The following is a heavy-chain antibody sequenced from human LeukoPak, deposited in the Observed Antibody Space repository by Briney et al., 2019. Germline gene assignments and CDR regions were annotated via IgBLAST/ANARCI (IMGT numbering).Heavy chain of an antibody. CDR1: GGSISGYY. CDR3: ARMSFNNGYSSSWYSDGFDY. D-gene: IGHD6-13*01. Sequence: PSETLSLTCTVSGGSISGYYWSWSRQPPGKGVEWIGNLYYMRGAWYKSSLKSRVTTSVDTSRNEFSLKLSSVTAADTAVYYCARMSFNNGYSSSWYSDGFDYWGQGTLVTVSS. J-gene: IGHJ4*02. CDR2: LYYMRGA. V-gene: IGHV4-59*12.